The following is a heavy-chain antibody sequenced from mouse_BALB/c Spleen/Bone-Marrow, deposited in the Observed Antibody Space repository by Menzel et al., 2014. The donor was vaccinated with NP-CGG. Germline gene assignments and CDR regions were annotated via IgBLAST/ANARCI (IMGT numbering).Heavy chain of an antibody. J-gene: IGHJ4*01. CDR1: GFTFIAYT. CDR3: ARHGEERPVLAMDY. CDR2: INNGGGST. V-gene: IGHV5-12-2*01. D-gene: IGHD2-14*01. Sequence: EVKLMESGGGLGEPGGSLKLSCAASGFTFIAYTMSWVRQTPEKRLEWVAYINNGGGSTYYPDTVKGRFTISRNNAKNTLYLQMSSLKSEDTAMYYCARHGEERPVLAMDYWGQGTSVTVSS.